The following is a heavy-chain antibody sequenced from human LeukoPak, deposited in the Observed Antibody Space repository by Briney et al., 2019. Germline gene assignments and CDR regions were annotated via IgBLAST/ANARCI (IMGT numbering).Heavy chain of an antibody. CDR2: INSDGSST. Sequence: PGGSLRLSCAASGFTFSSYWMHWVRQAPGKGLVWVSRINSDGSSTSYADSVKGRFTISRDNAKNTLYLQMNSLRAEDTAVYYCARGDSSGWFYYYYGMDVWGQGTMVTVSS. CDR1: GFTFSSYW. V-gene: IGHV3-74*01. J-gene: IGHJ6*02. CDR3: ARGDSSGWFYYYYGMDV. D-gene: IGHD6-19*01.